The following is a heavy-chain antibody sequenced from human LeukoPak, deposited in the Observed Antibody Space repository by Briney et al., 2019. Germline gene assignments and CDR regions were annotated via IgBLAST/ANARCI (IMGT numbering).Heavy chain of an antibody. Sequence: GGSLRLSCAASGFTFSYYGMHWVRQGPGKGLEWVSVIWYDGSNKYYAGSAKGRFTVSRDNSKNTVDLQMNSLRVDDTAVYYCVRDGPSGSGMDYWGQGTLVTVSS. V-gene: IGHV3-33*01. CDR3: VRDGPSGSGMDY. CDR2: IWYDGSNK. D-gene: IGHD6-19*01. CDR1: GFTFSYYG. J-gene: IGHJ4*02.